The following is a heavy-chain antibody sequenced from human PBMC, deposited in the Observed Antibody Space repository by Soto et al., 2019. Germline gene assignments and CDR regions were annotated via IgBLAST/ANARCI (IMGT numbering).Heavy chain of an antibody. CDR1: GGSISGSYYY. CDR3: ARDVGHYFDSSPTGHFDY. J-gene: IGHJ4*02. CDR2: VFYTGFT. D-gene: IGHD3-22*01. Sequence: PSETLSLTCAVSGGSISGSYYYWGWLRQSPGKGPEWIGSVFYTGFTSYNPSLESRVSVSVDTSKNQFFLRLSSVTAADTAVYYCARDVGHYFDSSPTGHFDYWGQGTLVTVSS. V-gene: IGHV4-39*07.